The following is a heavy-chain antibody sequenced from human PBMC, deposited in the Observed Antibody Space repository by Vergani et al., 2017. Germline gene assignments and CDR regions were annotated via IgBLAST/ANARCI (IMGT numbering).Heavy chain of an antibody. CDR2: IYTSGST. D-gene: IGHD3-10*01. Sequence: QVQLQESGPGLVKPSETLSLTCTVSGGSISSYYWSWIRQPPGKGLEWIGYIYTSGSTNYNPSLKSRVTISVDPSKNQFSLKLSSVTAADTAVYYCARHDMVRGVTEEDAFDIWGQGTMVTVSS. CDR1: GGSISSYY. V-gene: IGHV4-4*09. CDR3: ARHDMVRGVTEEDAFDI. J-gene: IGHJ3*02.